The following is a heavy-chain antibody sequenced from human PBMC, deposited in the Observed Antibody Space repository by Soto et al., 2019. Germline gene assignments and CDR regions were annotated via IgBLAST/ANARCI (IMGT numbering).Heavy chain of an antibody. J-gene: IGHJ4*02. CDR2: INHVGGT. CDR3: ARVLYLGYSGYEFDY. V-gene: IGHV4-34*01. CDR1: GGFLSESY. D-gene: IGHD5-12*01. Sequence: SETLSLTCAVYGGFLSESYWTWIRQPPGKGLEWIGEINHVGGTNYNPSLKSRVTMSVDTSQNQFSLRLISVTAADTAVYYCARVLYLGYSGYEFDYWGQGTLVTVSS.